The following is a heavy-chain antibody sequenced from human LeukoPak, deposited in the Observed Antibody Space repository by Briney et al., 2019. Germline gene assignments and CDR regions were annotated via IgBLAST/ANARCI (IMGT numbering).Heavy chain of an antibody. CDR3: ARVGLWFGEYLF. CDR2: INPSGGST. Sequence: ASVKVSCKASGYTFTSYYIHWVRQAPGQGLEWMGLINPSGGSTNYAQKLQGRVTMTTDTSTSTAYMELRSLRSDDTAVYYCARVGLWFGEYLFWGQGTLVTVSS. V-gene: IGHV1-46*01. D-gene: IGHD3-10*01. CDR1: GYTFTSYY. J-gene: IGHJ4*02.